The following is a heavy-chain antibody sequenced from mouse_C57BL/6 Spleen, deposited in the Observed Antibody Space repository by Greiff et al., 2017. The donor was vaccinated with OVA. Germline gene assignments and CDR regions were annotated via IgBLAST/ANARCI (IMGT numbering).Heavy chain of an antibody. CDR3: ARSNEDWYFDV. CDR1: GYTFTSYW. Sequence: VQLQQPGAELVKPGASVKLSCKASGYTFTSYWMHWVKQRPGQGLGWIGMIHPNSGSTNYNEKFKSKATLTVDKSSSTAYMQLSSLTSEDSAVYYCARSNEDWYFDVWGTGTTVTVSS. J-gene: IGHJ1*03. V-gene: IGHV1-64*01. CDR2: IHPNSGST.